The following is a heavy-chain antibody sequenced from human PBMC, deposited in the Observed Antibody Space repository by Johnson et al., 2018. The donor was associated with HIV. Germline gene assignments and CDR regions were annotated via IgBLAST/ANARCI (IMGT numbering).Heavy chain of an antibody. CDR1: GFTFSSYG. Sequence: VQLLESGGGVVQPGRSLRLSCAASGFTFSSYGMHWVRQAPGKGLEWVAVIWYDGSNKYYADSVKGRFTISRDNSKNTLYLQMNSLKTEDTAVYYCTTASLPWLVRGNAFDIWGQGTMVTVSS. V-gene: IGHV3-33*01. D-gene: IGHD6-19*01. CDR3: TTASLPWLVRGNAFDI. CDR2: IWYDGSNK. J-gene: IGHJ3*02.